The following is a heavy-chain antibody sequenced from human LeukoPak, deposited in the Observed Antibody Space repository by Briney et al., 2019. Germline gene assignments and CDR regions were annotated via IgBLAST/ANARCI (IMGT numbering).Heavy chain of an antibody. J-gene: IGHJ4*02. CDR3: AGDDGDYPAGSFHY. D-gene: IGHD4-17*01. Sequence: GGSLRLSCAASGFTVSRNYMHWVRQAPGKGLEWLSVIYAVGATYSAASVQDRFTISRDNYKNTVFLQLSSLRVEDTAVYFCAGDDGDYPAGSFHYWGQRTLVTVSS. V-gene: IGHV3-53*01. CDR2: IYAVGAT. CDR1: GFTVSRNY.